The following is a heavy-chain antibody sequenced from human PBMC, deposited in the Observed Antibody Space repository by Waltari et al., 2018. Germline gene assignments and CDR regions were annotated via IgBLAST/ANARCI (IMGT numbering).Heavy chain of an antibody. CDR3: ARRGDWLPLDAFDI. Sequence: QLQLQESGPGLVKSSETLSLTCAVSGGSISRSAYYWVWLRQPPGKELEWIGSIYPSGDTYYHAALESRVRVSVDRSSNHFSMTLRSVTAADTAVYYCARRGDWLPLDAFDIWGQGTVVTVSS. D-gene: IGHD2-15*01. CDR2: IYPSGDT. J-gene: IGHJ3*02. CDR1: GGSISRSAYY. V-gene: IGHV4-39*02.